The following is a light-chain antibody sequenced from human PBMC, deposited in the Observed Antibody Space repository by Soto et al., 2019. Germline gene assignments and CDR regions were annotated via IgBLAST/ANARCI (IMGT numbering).Light chain of an antibody. CDR1: QSVDNN. J-gene: IGKJ2*01. CDR3: QQYNNWPPLYT. V-gene: IGKV3-15*01. CDR2: GAS. Sequence: EIIMTQSPATLSVSPGERATLSCRASQSVDNNLAWYQQKPGQAPRLLIYGASTRATGIPARFSGSRSGTEFTLTISSLQSEDFAVYYCQQYNNWPPLYTFGQGTKLEIK.